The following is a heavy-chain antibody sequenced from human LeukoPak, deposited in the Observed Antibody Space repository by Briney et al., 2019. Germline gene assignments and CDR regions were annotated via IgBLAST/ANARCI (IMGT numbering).Heavy chain of an antibody. CDR1: GFTLGSFW. Sequence: PGGSLRLSCEASGFTLGSFWMHWVRRGPGKGLDWVARINSDGSSISYGDSVKGRFTISRDNAKNTLYLQVNSLRAEDTAVYYCAKVGTTHIRSYFDLWGQGTLVTVSS. CDR3: AKVGTTHIRSYFDL. V-gene: IGHV3-74*01. D-gene: IGHD1-14*01. CDR2: INSDGSSI. J-gene: IGHJ4*02.